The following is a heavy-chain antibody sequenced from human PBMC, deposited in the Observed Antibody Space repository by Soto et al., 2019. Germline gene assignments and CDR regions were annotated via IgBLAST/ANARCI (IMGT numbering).Heavy chain of an antibody. CDR3: AKDLAVAIIYYGMDV. J-gene: IGHJ6*02. CDR1: GFTFNDHG. CDR2: ISYDGSNR. D-gene: IGHD2-21*01. V-gene: IGHV3-30*18. Sequence: GGSLRLSCAASGFTFNDHGMHWVRQAPGKGLEWVAVISYDGSNRYYTDSVKGRFTISRDNSKNTLYLQMNSLRAEDTAVYYCAKDLAVAIIYYGMDVWGQGTTVTVSS.